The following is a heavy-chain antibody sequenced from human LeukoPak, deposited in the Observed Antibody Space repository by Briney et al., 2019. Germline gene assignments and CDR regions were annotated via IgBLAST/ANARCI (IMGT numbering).Heavy chain of an antibody. Sequence: GVSLRLSCAASGFTFSTYSLNWVRQAPGKGLEWVSSISGVSNYIFYSDSVKGRFTMSRDNAENSLYLQMNSLRAEDTAFYYCARVKFGDYAIDYWGQGTLVTVSS. CDR1: GFTFSTYS. J-gene: IGHJ4*02. CDR2: ISGVSNYI. CDR3: ARVKFGDYAIDY. V-gene: IGHV3-21*01. D-gene: IGHD4-17*01.